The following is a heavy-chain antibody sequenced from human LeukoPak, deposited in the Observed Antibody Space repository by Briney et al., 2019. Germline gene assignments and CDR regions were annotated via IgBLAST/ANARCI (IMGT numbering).Heavy chain of an antibody. V-gene: IGHV3-73*01. D-gene: IGHD3-22*01. CDR1: GFTFSGSA. Sequence: GGSLRLSCAASGFTFSGSAMHWVRQASGKGLEWVGRIRSKANSYATAYAASVEGRFTISRDDSKNTAYLQMNSLKTEDTAVYYCTRRAGSSGYYYWYFDLWGRGTLVTVSS. CDR2: IRSKANSYAT. CDR3: TRRAGSSGYYYWYFDL. J-gene: IGHJ2*01.